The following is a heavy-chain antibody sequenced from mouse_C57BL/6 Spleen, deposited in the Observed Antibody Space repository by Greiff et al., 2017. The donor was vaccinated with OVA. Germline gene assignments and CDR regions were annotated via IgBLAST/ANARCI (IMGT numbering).Heavy chain of an antibody. J-gene: IGHJ3*01. D-gene: IGHD2-1*01. CDR3: TRRIYYGPFAY. CDR1: GYTFTDYE. V-gene: IGHV1-15*01. Sequence: VQLQQSGAELVRPGASVTLSCKASGYTFTDYEMHWVKQTPVHGLEWIGAIDPETGGTAYNQKFKGKAILTADKSSSTAYMELRSLTSEDSAVYYCTRRIYYGPFAYWGQGTLVTVSA. CDR2: IDPETGGT.